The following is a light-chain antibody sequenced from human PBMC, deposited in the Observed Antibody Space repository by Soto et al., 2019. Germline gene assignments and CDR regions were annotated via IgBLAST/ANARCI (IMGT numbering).Light chain of an antibody. J-gene: IGKJ4*01. CDR1: QGISNY. CDR3: QKYNNVPLT. CDR2: AAS. Sequence: IQMTQSPSSLSASVGDRVTITCRASQGISNYLARYQQKPGKVPKLLIYAASTLQSGVPSRFSGSGSGTDFTITISRLQPEDVATYFCQKYNNVPLTFVGGTKVEIK. V-gene: IGKV1-27*01.